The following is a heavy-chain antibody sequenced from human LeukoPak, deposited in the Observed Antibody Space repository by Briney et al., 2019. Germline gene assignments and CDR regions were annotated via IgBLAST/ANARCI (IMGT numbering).Heavy chain of an antibody. CDR2: IYYSGST. CDR3: ARAFVSSGVAWEYYFDY. Sequence: SETLSLTCTVSGGSISSYYWSWIRQPPGKGLEWIGYIYYSGSTNYNPSLKSRVTISVDTSKNQFSLKLSSATAADTAVYYCARAFVSSGVAWEYYFDYWGQGTLVTVSS. V-gene: IGHV4-59*01. D-gene: IGHD6-19*01. CDR1: GGSISSYY. J-gene: IGHJ4*02.